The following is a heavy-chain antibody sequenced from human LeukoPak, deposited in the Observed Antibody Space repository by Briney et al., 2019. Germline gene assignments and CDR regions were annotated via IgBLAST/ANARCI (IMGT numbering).Heavy chain of an antibody. J-gene: IGHJ4*02. Sequence: SVKVSCKASGGTFSSYAISWVRQAPGQGLEWMGGIIPIFGTANYAQKFQGRVTITADESTSTAYMELSSLRSEDTAVYYCAREAPGAGSDLDYWGQGTLVTVSS. CDR2: IIPIFGTA. V-gene: IGHV1-69*13. CDR1: GGTFSSYA. CDR3: AREAPGAGSDLDY.